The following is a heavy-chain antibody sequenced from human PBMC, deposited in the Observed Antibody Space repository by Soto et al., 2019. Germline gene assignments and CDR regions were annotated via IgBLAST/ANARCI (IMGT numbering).Heavy chain of an antibody. CDR2: ISYDGSNK. CDR3: ARGDYQTSYYYYGMDV. Sequence: GGSLRLSCAASGFTFSSYGMHWVRQAPGKGLEWVAVISYDGSNKYYADSVKGRFTISRDNSKNTLYLQMNSLRAEDTAVYYCARGDYQTSYYYYGMDVWGQGTTVTVSS. J-gene: IGHJ6*02. D-gene: IGHD4-17*01. V-gene: IGHV3-30*03. CDR1: GFTFSSYG.